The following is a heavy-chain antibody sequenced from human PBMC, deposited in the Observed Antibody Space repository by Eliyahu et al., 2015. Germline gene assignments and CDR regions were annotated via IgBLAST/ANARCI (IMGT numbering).Heavy chain of an antibody. CDR3: ARDYSYGSYYFDY. J-gene: IGHJ4*02. Sequence: QVQLQESGPGLVKPSDTLSLTFDVSGDSINSHYWSWIRQPPGGRLEWIGHIFYAGGAQYNPXLQSRVXISVDTSKTRFSLKLNSVTAADTAVYFCARDYSYGSYYFDYWGQGILVTVSS. CDR1: GDSINSHY. CDR2: IFYAGGA. D-gene: IGHD3-10*01. V-gene: IGHV4-59*11.